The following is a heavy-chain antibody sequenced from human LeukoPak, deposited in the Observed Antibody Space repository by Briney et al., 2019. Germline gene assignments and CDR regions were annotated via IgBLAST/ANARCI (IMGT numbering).Heavy chain of an antibody. CDR1: GVSISSYN. Sequence: PSGTLTLTCTVSGVSISSYNWKWIRQAPGKGLEYISSISVSGRTKSSPSLRSRVTISVDTSKNQFSLKLSSVTAADTAVYYCARSPSPGPSHYYYYMDVWGKGTTVTVSS. J-gene: IGHJ6*03. CDR2: ISVSGRT. D-gene: IGHD3-10*01. V-gene: IGHV4-59*01. CDR3: ARSPSPGPSHYYYYMDV.